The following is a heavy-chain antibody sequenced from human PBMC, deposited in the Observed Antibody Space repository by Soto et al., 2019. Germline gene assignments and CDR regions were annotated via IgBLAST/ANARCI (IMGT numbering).Heavy chain of an antibody. J-gene: IGHJ3*02. D-gene: IGHD1-26*01. CDR1: GFIFDDHG. V-gene: IGHV3-9*01. Sequence: EVKLVESGGGLVQPGRSLRLSCEASGFIFDDHGMHWVRRAPGKGLEWVSGISWNSVNIAYADSVKGRFTTLRDNAKNSLNLEVSSLRPEDTALYYCARDMAVGATTRFTAFDMWGQGTMVTVSS. CDR2: ISWNSVNI. CDR3: ARDMAVGATTRFTAFDM.